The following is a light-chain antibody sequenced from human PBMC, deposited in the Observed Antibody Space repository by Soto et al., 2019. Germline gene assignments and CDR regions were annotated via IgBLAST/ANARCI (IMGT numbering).Light chain of an antibody. Sequence: IQMTQCPSTLPASAGDRVTIACRASQGVSNGLAWYESEPGTAPKPQIXHASTLESGVPSRFSGSASGTEFPLTISRLQPDEFATYYCQHYNTYSFGQGTKVDI. CDR3: QHYNTYS. J-gene: IGKJ1*01. V-gene: IGKV1-5*01. CDR2: HAS. CDR1: QGVSNG.